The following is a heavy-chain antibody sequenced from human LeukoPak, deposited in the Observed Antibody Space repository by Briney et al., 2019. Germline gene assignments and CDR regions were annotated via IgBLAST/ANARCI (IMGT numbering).Heavy chain of an antibody. V-gene: IGHV4-39*07. CDR3: ARDLHDAFDI. Sequence: SETLSLTCTVSGGSISSSSYFWGWVRQPAGKGLEWVGSIYYSGSTYYNPSLKSRVTISVDTSKNQFSLKLSSVTAAGTAVYYCARDLHDAFDIWGQGTMVTVSS. J-gene: IGHJ3*02. CDR1: GGSISSSSYF. CDR2: IYYSGST.